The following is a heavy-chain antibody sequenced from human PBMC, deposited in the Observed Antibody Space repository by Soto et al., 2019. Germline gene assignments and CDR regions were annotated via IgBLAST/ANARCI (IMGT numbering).Heavy chain of an antibody. CDR1: GFTFSSYG. J-gene: IGHJ4*02. V-gene: IGHV3-30*18. D-gene: IGHD2-2*01. Sequence: QVQLVESGGGVVQPGRSLRLSCAASGFTFSSYGMHWVRQAPGKGLEWVAVISYDGSNKYYADSVKGRFTISRDNSKNTLYLQMNSLRAEDTAVYYCAKDSGSVVVPAAIVALPDYWGQGTLVTVSS. CDR3: AKDSGSVVVPAAIVALPDY. CDR2: ISYDGSNK.